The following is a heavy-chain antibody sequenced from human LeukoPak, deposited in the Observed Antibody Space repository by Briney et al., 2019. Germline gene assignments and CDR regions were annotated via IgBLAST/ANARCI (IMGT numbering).Heavy chain of an antibody. Sequence: PSETLSLTCAVYGGSFSGYYWSWIRQHPGKGLEWIGYIYYSGSTYYNPSLKSRVTISVDTSKNQFSLKLSSVTAADTAVYYCAGLPCSSTSCYTGWFDPWGQGTLVTVSS. CDR2: IYYSGST. CDR1: GGSFSGYY. D-gene: IGHD2-2*02. V-gene: IGHV4-31*11. J-gene: IGHJ5*02. CDR3: AGLPCSSTSCYTGWFDP.